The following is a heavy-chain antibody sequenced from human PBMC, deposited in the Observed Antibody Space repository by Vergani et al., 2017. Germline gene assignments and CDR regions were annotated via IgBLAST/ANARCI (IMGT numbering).Heavy chain of an antibody. CDR3: ARARRSSSWYVGGWFDP. CDR1: GGSISSGGYS. D-gene: IGHD6-13*01. CDR2: IYHSWST. Sequence: QLQLQESGSGLVKPSQTLSLTCAVSGGSISSGGYSWSWIRQPPGKGLEWIGYIYHSWSTYYNPSLKSRVTISVDRSKNQFSLKLSSVTAADTAVYYCARARRSSSWYVGGWFDPWGQGTLVTVSS. V-gene: IGHV4-30-2*01. J-gene: IGHJ5*02.